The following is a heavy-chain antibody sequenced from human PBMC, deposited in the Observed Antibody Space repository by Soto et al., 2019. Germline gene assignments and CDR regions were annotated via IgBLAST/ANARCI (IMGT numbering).Heavy chain of an antibody. CDR1: GDTFSGYG. J-gene: IGHJ4*02. CDR2: ISSYNGNT. CDR3: ARDPHVDSRSSFGDF. Sequence: QVQLVQSGAEVKKPGASVKVSCMASGDTFSGYGFNWVRQAPGQGLEWMGWISSYNGNTNYAQNFQGRVTMTTDTSTSTAYMELRSLRSDDTAVYYCARDPHVDSRSSFGDFWGQGTLVTVAS. V-gene: IGHV1-18*01. D-gene: IGHD6-6*01.